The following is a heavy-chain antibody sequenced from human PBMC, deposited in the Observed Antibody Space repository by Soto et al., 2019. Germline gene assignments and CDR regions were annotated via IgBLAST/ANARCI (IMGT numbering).Heavy chain of an antibody. V-gene: IGHV3-30-3*01. J-gene: IGHJ6*02. CDR1: GFTFSNYS. Sequence: QVQLVESGGGVVQPGTSLRLSCTASGFTFSNYSMHWVRQAPGKGLEWVAVTSYDGSNKYYADSVKGRVTTSRDNSKNTRYVQMNSLRGDDTAIYSCARDQKCGPCSGGRCHYYYGMDVWGQGTTVTVSS. D-gene: IGHD2-15*01. CDR3: ARDQKCGPCSGGRCHYYYGMDV. CDR2: TSYDGSNK.